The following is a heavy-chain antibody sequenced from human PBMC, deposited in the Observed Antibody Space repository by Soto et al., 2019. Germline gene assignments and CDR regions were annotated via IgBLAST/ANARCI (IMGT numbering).Heavy chain of an antibody. D-gene: IGHD2-2*01. J-gene: IGHJ4*02. CDR1: GFTFSSYG. CDR2: ISYDGSNK. V-gene: IGHV3-30*18. CDR3: AKDLPPLVVVPAADDY. Sequence: GGSLRLSCAASGFTFSSYGMHWVRQAPGKGLERVAVISYDGSNKYYADSVKGRFTISRDNSKNTLYLQMNSLRAEDTAVYYCAKDLPPLVVVPAADDYWGQGTLVTVSS.